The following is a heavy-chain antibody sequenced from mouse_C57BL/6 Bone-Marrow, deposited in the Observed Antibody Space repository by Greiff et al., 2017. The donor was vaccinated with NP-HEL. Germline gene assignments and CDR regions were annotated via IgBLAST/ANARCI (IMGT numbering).Heavy chain of an antibody. CDR3: ARGGYYGSRGVDY. J-gene: IGHJ2*01. Sequence: QVQLKQPGAELVKPGASVKLSCKASGYTFTSYWMHWVKQRPGQGLEWIGMIHPNSGSTNYNEKFKSKATLTVDKSSSTAYMQLSSLTSEDSAVYYCARGGYYGSRGVDYWGQGTTLTVSS. CDR1: GYTFTSYW. CDR2: IHPNSGST. D-gene: IGHD1-1*01. V-gene: IGHV1-64*01.